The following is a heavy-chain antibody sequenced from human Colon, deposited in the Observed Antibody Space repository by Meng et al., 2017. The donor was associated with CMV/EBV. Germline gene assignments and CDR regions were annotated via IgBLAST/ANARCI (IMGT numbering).Heavy chain of an antibody. CDR2: IRDSGTPI. Sequence: GESLMISCAASGFPFSNYAIHWVRQAPGKGLEWISRIRDSGTPIYYADSVKGRFTISRDNSQDSLYLQMNSLRVDDTGLYFCLRTPPRIVDVLGAANWLDAWGQGTLVTVSS. CDR3: LRTPPRIVDVLGAANWLDA. D-gene: IGHD3-3*02. J-gene: IGHJ5*02. V-gene: IGHV3-48*03. CDR1: GFPFSNYA.